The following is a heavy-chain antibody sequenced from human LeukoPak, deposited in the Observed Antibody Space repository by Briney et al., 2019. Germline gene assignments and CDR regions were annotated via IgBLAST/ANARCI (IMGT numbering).Heavy chain of an antibody. V-gene: IGHV4-34*01. CDR1: GGSFSDYY. J-gene: IGHJ5*02. CDR3: ARGIEVVPTTLDRNWFDP. D-gene: IGHD2-2*01. Sequence: SETLSLTCAVYGGSFSDYYWSWIRQPPGKGLEWIGEINHSGSTYYNPSLKSRVTISVDTSRNQFSLKLSSVTAADTAVYSCARGIEVVPTTLDRNWFDPWGQGTLVSVST. CDR2: INHSGST.